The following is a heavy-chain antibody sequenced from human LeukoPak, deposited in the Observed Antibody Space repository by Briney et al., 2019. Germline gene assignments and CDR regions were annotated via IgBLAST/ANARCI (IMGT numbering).Heavy chain of an antibody. CDR3: ASSFYYDSRDY. J-gene: IGHJ4*02. D-gene: IGHD3-22*01. CDR1: GGSFSGYF. V-gene: IGHV4-34*01. Sequence: PSETLSLTCVVYGGSFSGYFWSWIRQPPGQGLEWIGEITPSGSTNYNPSLKSRVSISIDTSKKKLSLRLTSVTAADSAVYYCASSFYYDSRDYWGQGTLVTVSS. CDR2: ITPSGST.